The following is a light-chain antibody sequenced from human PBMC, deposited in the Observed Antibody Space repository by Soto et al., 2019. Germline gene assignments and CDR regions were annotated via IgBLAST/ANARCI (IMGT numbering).Light chain of an antibody. J-gene: IGKJ1*01. CDR3: QEYTDNSGT. Sequence: IHMTQSPSTLSASVGDRVTITCRASQSLTSWLAWYQQKPGKAPQLLIYDASSLESGVPSRFSGSESGTEFTLTITSLQPDDSATYYCQEYTDNSGTFGQGTKVDIK. V-gene: IGKV1-5*01. CDR1: QSLTSW. CDR2: DAS.